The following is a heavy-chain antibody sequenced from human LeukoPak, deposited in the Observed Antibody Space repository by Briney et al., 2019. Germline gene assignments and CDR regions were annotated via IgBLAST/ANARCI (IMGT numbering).Heavy chain of an antibody. Sequence: SETLSLTCTVSGGSISSYFWGWIRQPPGKGLEWIGSIYYSGSTYYNPSLKSRVTISVDMSKNQFSMKLSSVTAADTAVYYCASALWFGELELDPWGQGTLVTVSS. D-gene: IGHD3-10*01. CDR2: IYYSGST. CDR1: GGSISSYF. CDR3: ASALWFGELELDP. J-gene: IGHJ5*02. V-gene: IGHV4-39*01.